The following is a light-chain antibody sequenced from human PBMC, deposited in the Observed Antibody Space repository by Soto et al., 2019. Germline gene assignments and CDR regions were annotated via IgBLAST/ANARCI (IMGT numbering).Light chain of an antibody. V-gene: IGKV1-39*01. Sequence: MHRTQSQSSLSASLRDGVTSTVRASQSISSYLNWYQQKPGKAPKLLIYAASSLQSGVPSRFSGSGSGTDFTLTISSLQPEDFATYYCQQSYSTPITFGQGTRLEIK. CDR1: QSISSY. J-gene: IGKJ5*01. CDR3: QQSYSTPIT. CDR2: AAS.